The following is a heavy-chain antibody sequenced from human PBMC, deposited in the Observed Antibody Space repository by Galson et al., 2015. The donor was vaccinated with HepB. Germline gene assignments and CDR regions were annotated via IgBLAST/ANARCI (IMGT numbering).Heavy chain of an antibody. V-gene: IGHV7-4-1*02. CDR3: ARTSWGSSFDY. D-gene: IGHD3-16*01. CDR2: INTNAGDP. J-gene: IGHJ4*02. CDR1: GYTFSSYA. Sequence: SVKVSCKASGYTFSSYAINWVRQAPGQGLEWMGWINTNAGDPTYAQDFTGRFVFSVDTSVSTTYLQISSLKAEDTAVYYCARTSWGSSFDYWGQGTLITVSS.